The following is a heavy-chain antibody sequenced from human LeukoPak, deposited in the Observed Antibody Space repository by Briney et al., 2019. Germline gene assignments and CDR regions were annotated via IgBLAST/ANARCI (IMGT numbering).Heavy chain of an antibody. CDR1: GFTVSSNY. J-gene: IGHJ4*02. D-gene: IGHD6-13*01. CDR3: ARGPSYSSSLTFDY. CDR2: IYSGGST. Sequence: PGGSLRLTCAASGFTVSSNYMSWVRQAPGKGLEWVSVIYSGGSTYYADSVKGRFTISRDNSKNTLYLQMNSLRAEDTAVYYCARGPSYSSSLTFDYWGQGTLVTVSS. V-gene: IGHV3-66*02.